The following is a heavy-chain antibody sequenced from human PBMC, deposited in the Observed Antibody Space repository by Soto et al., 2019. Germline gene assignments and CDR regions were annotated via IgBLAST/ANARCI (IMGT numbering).Heavy chain of an antibody. Sequence: QVQLVQSGAEVRKPGSSVKVSCKASGDTFSFYSIHWVRQAPGLGLEWMGRINPILSMSNYAQRFQGRVTMTPDKSTSTAYMKLSGLRSEDTAIYYCASSYGSGYRAFDYWGQGALVTVSS. V-gene: IGHV1-69*02. CDR2: INPILSMS. CDR3: ASSYGSGYRAFDY. J-gene: IGHJ4*02. CDR1: GDTFSFYS. D-gene: IGHD3-10*01.